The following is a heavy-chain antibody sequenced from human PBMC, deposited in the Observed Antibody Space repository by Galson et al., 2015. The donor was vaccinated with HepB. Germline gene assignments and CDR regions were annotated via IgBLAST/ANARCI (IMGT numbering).Heavy chain of an antibody. CDR3: ARDHSKPNSCFTRMDV. D-gene: IGHD2-15*01. V-gene: IGHV3-64*01. Sequence: SLRLSCAASGFTFSSFSMHWVRQAPGKGLEYVSTISPDGVGSYYTNSVKGRFTVSRDNSKNTLYLQMGSLRAEDLAVYYCARDHSKPNSCFTRMDVCGQVTTVT. CDR2: ISPDGVGS. J-gene: IGHJ6*02. CDR1: GFTFSSFS.